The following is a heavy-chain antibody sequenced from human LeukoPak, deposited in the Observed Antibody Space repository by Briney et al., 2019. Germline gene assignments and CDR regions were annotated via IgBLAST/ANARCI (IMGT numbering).Heavy chain of an antibody. J-gene: IGHJ4*02. V-gene: IGHV4-59*01. Sequence: PSETLSLTCTVSGGSISSYYWSWIRQPPGKGLEWIGYIYYSGSTNYNPSLKSRVTISVDTSKNQFSLKLSSVTAADTAVYYCARAERGSRLFDYWGQGTLVTVSS. CDR2: IYYSGST. D-gene: IGHD1-26*01. CDR3: ARAERGSRLFDY. CDR1: GGSISSYY.